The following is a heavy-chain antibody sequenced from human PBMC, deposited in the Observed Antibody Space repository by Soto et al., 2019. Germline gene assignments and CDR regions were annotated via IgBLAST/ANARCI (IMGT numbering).Heavy chain of an antibody. CDR2: ISSTTNYI. CDR3: ARESEDLTSNFDY. Sequence: GGSLRLSCAASGFIFTRYSMNWVRQAPGKGLEWVSSISSTTNYIFYGDSMKGRFTISRDNAKNSLYLEMNSLRAEDTAVYYCARESEDLTSNFDYWGQGTLVTVSS. J-gene: IGHJ4*02. V-gene: IGHV3-21*06. CDR1: GFIFTRYS.